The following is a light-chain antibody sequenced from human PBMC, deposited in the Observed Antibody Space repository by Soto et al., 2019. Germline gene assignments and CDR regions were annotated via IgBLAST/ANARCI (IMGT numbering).Light chain of an antibody. CDR2: GNT. CDR3: QSHDSSLNSWV. CDR1: SSNIGAGYD. Sequence: QSVLTQPPSMSGAPGQRVTISCTGSSSNIGAGYDVHWYQLLPGTAPKLLIYGNTNRPSGVPDRFSGSKSGTSASLAITGLRAEDEYDYYCQSHDSSLNSWVFGGGTKLTVL. J-gene: IGLJ3*02. V-gene: IGLV1-40*01.